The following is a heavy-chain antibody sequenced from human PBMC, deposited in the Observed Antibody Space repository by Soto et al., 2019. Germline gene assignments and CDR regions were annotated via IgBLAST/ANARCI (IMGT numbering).Heavy chain of an antibody. CDR1: GFTFSNAW. V-gene: IGHV3-15*01. D-gene: IGHD4-17*01. J-gene: IGHJ4*02. CDR2: IKSKTDGGTT. Sequence: GGSLRLSCAASGFTFSNAWMSWVRQAPGKGLEWVGRIKSKTDGGTTDYAAPVKGRFTISRDDSKNTLYLQMNSLKTEDTAVYYCTTDRTVNRKRGPKDYWGQGTLVTVSS. CDR3: TTDRTVNRKRGPKDY.